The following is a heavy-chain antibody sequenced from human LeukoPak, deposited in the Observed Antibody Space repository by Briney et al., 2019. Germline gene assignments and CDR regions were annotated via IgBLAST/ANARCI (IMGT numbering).Heavy chain of an antibody. CDR2: INHSGST. CDR3: ARSRTAAAGPYYYYYYMDV. Sequence: SETLSLTCAVYGGSFSGYYWRWIRQPPGNGLEWIGEINHSGSTNYNPSLKSRVTISVDTSKNQFSLKLSSVTAADTAVYYCARSRTAAAGPYYYYYYMDVWGKGTTVTVSS. J-gene: IGHJ6*03. CDR1: GGSFSGYY. D-gene: IGHD6-13*01. V-gene: IGHV4-34*01.